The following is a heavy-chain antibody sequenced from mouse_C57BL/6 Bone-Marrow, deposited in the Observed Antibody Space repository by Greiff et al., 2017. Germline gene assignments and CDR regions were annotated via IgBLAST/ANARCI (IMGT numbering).Heavy chain of an antibody. V-gene: IGHV5-17*01. CDR1: GFTFSDSG. J-gene: IGHJ4*01. CDR2: ISSGSSTI. Sequence: VQLKESGGGLVKPGGSLKLSCAASGFTFSDSGMHWVRQAPEKGLEWVAYISSGSSTIYYADTVKGRFTISRDNAKNNLFLQMTSLRSEDTAMYYCARSAMDYWGQGTSVTVSS. CDR3: ARSAMDY.